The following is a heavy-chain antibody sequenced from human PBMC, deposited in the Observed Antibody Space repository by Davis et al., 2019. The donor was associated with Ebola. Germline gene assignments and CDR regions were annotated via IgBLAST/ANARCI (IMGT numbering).Heavy chain of an antibody. CDR2: IYYSGST. CDR1: GGSISSYY. J-gene: IGHJ4*02. V-gene: IGHV4-59*12. Sequence: PSETLSLTCTVSGGSISSYYWSWIRQPPGKGLEWIGYIYYSGSTNYNPSLKSRVTISVDTSKNQFSLKLSSVTAADTAVYYCARGDCSSTSCLFDYWGQGTLVTVSS. CDR3: ARGDCSSTSCLFDY. D-gene: IGHD2-2*01.